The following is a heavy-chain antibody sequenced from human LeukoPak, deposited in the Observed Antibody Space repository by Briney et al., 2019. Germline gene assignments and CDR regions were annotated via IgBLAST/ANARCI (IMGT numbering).Heavy chain of an antibody. CDR3: ARGGEGYNDDAFEV. CDR2: IYNSATT. Sequence: SQTLSLTRTVSADSLRSHYSAWIRQPPGKGLEWIGHIYNSATTDYNPSFKSRVTISLDTSKKQFSLTMTSVTALASAVYYCARGGEGYNDDAFEVWGLGTAVTVSS. J-gene: IGHJ3*01. D-gene: IGHD5-24*01. CDR1: ADSLRSHY. V-gene: IGHV4-59*11.